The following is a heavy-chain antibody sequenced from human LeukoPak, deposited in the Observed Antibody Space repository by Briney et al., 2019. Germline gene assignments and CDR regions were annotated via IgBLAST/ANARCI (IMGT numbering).Heavy chain of an antibody. J-gene: IGHJ6*03. CDR2: IYYSGST. CDR1: GGSISSYY. Sequence: SETLSLTCTVSGGSISSYYWSWIRQPPGKGLEWIGYIYYSGSTNYNPSLKSRVTISVDTSKNQFSLKLSSVTAADTAVYYCARLGYCSSTSCYPDYYYYMDVWGKGTTVTISS. V-gene: IGHV4-59*01. D-gene: IGHD2-2*01. CDR3: ARLGYCSSTSCYPDYYYYMDV.